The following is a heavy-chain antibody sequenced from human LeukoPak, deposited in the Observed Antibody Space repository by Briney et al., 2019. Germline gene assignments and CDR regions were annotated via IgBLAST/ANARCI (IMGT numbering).Heavy chain of an antibody. Sequence: GGSLRLSCAASGFIFSDYYMDWVRQAPGKGLEWVSYISSSGSTISYAESVKGRFTVSRDNARNSVYLQMNGLRAEDTAVYYCARNFYDSSGYYRIDSWGQGTLVTVSS. CDR2: ISSSGSTI. CDR1: GFIFSDYY. V-gene: IGHV3-11*01. J-gene: IGHJ4*02. D-gene: IGHD3-22*01. CDR3: ARNFYDSSGYYRIDS.